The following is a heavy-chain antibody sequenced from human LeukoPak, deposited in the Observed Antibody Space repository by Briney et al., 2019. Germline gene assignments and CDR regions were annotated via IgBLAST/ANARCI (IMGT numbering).Heavy chain of an antibody. CDR3: ARGYTASDY. J-gene: IGHJ4*02. D-gene: IGHD5-18*01. Sequence: PSETLSLTCAVYGGSFSGYYWSWIRQPPGKWLEWIGEINHSGSTNYNPSLKSRVTISVDTSKNQFSLKLSSVTAADTAVYYCARGYTASDYWGQGTLVTVSS. CDR2: INHSGST. CDR1: GGSFSGYY. V-gene: IGHV4-34*01.